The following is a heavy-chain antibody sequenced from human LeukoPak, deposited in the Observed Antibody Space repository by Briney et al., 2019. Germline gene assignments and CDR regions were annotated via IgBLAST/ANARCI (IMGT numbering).Heavy chain of an antibody. J-gene: IGHJ3*02. Sequence: SVTVSCKASGGTFSSYAISWVRQAPGQGLEWMGRIIPILGIANYAQKFQGRVTITADKSTSTAYMELSSLRSEDTAVYYCAREGGNGDAFDIWGQGTMVTVSS. CDR3: AREGGNGDAFDI. V-gene: IGHV1-69*04. CDR2: IIPILGIA. D-gene: IGHD4-23*01. CDR1: GGTFSSYA.